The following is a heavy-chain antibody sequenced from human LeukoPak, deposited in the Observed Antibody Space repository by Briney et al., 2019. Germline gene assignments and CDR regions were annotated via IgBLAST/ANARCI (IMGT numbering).Heavy chain of an antibody. CDR2: IKQDGSEK. CDR1: GFTFSRYW. CDR3: ARDKGDYDTSGSLFVF. D-gene: IGHD3-22*01. J-gene: IGHJ4*02. Sequence: GGSLRLSCAASGFTFSRYWMSWVRQAPRKGLEWVANIKQDGSEKYYVDSVKGRFTISRDNAKNPLYLQMNSLRAEDTAVYYCARDKGDYDTSGSLFVFGGQGTLVTVSS. V-gene: IGHV3-7*03.